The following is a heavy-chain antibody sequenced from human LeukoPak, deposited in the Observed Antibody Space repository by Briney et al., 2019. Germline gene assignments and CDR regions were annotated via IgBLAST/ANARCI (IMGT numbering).Heavy chain of an antibody. CDR1: GGSISSGGYY. J-gene: IGHJ3*02. CDR2: IYYSGST. CDR3: ARVRALGDFDAFDI. Sequence: PSETLSLTCTVSGGSISSGGYYWSWIRQHPGKGLEWIGYIYYSGSTYYNPSLKSRVTISVDTSKNQFSLKLSSVTAADTAVYYCARVRALGDFDAFDIWGQGTMVTVSS. D-gene: IGHD4-17*01. V-gene: IGHV4-31*03.